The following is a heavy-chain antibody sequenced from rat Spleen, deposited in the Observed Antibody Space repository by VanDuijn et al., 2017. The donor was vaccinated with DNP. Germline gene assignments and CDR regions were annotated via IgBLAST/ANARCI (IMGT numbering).Heavy chain of an antibody. D-gene: IGHD1-12*03. V-gene: IGHV3-1*01. Sequence: EVQLQESGPGLVKPSQPLSLTCSVTGSSITSNYWGWIREFPGNKMEWIGHISYSGSTSYNPSLKSRISITSDTSKNQFFLQLNSVTTEDTATYYCARGNDDYYPNWYFDFWGPGTMVTVSS. CDR1: GSSITSNY. J-gene: IGHJ1*01. CDR3: ARGNDDYYPNWYFDF. CDR2: ISYSGST.